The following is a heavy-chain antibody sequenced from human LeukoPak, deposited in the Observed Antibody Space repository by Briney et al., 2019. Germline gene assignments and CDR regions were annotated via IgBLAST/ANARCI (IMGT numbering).Heavy chain of an antibody. CDR3: VKDYLVEARRVYYFDY. J-gene: IGHJ4*02. Sequence: GGSLRLSCAASGVTFSSYGWHWVRQAPGQGLEWVAFIRYDESKEYYADSVKGRFTISRDNSKNTLYLQMSSLRVEDTAVYHCVKDYLVEARRVYYFDYWGQGSLVTVSS. CDR2: IRYDESKE. V-gene: IGHV3-30*02. CDR1: GVTFSSYG. D-gene: IGHD1-26*01.